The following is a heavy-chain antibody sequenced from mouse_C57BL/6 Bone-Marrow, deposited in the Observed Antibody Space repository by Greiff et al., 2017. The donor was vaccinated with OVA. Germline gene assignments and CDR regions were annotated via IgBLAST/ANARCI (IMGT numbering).Heavy chain of an antibody. CDR1: GYTFTDYY. V-gene: IGHV1-19*01. D-gene: IGHD2-4*01. J-gene: IGHJ3*01. CDR3: ARGRYDYDPFAY. Sequence: EVQLQQSGPVLVKPGASVKMSCKASGYTFTDYYMNWVKQSHGKSLEWIGVINPYNGGTSYNQKFKGKATLTVDKSSSPAYMELNSLTSEDAAVYYCARGRYDYDPFAYWGQGTLVTVSA. CDR2: INPYNGGT.